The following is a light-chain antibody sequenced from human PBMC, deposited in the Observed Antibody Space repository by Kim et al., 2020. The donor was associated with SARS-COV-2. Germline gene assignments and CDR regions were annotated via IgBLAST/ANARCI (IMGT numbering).Light chain of an antibody. J-gene: IGKJ2*01. V-gene: IGKV4-1*01. CDR3: QQYYAMPYT. Sequence: RATINCKSSQSLLYSSNNENYLAWYQQKPGQPPSLLIYWASSRESGVPDRFSGSGSGTDFTLTISSLQAEDVAVYYCQQYYAMPYTFGQGTKLEIK. CDR1: QSLLYSSNNENY. CDR2: WAS.